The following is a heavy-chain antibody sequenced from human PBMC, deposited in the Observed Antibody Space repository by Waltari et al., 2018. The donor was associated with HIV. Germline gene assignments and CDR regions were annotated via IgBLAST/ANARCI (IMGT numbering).Heavy chain of an antibody. Sequence: EVQLLESGGGLVQTGGSLRLSCAASGFTFSSYAMSWVRPAPGKGLEWVTAISGSGGSTYYADSGKGRFTISRDNSKNTLYLQMNSLRAEDTAVYYCAKAGSRVRDIVLVVYAPTHGWFDPWGQGTLVTVSS. V-gene: IGHV3-23*01. CDR3: AKAGSRVRDIVLVVYAPTHGWFDP. D-gene: IGHD2-8*02. CDR2: ISGSGGST. CDR1: GFTFSSYA. J-gene: IGHJ5*02.